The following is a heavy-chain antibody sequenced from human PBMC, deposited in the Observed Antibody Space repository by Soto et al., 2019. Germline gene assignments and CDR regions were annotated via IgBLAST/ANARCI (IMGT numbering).Heavy chain of an antibody. Sequence: GASVKVSCKASGYTFTSYAMRWVRQAPGQRLEWMGWINAGNGNTKYSQKFQGRVTITRDTSASTAYMELSSLRSEDTAVYYCARDHVDYCDWYYYGMDVWGQGTTVTVSS. CDR1: GYTFTSYA. CDR3: ARDHVDYCDWYYYGMDV. J-gene: IGHJ6*02. D-gene: IGHD4-17*01. V-gene: IGHV1-3*01. CDR2: INAGNGNT.